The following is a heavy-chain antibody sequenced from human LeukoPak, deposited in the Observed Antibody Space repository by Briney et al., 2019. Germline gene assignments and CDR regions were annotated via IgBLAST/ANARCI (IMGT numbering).Heavy chain of an antibody. Sequence: GGSLGLSCAASGFTFSNYGMHWVRQAPGKGLEWVAVIWYDGTNKYYADSVKGRFTISRDNSKNTLYLQMNSLRAEDTAVYYCARYGEGLGFDYWGQGTLVTVSS. D-gene: IGHD3-3*01. J-gene: IGHJ4*02. CDR3: ARYGEGLGFDY. CDR2: IWYDGTNK. V-gene: IGHV3-33*01. CDR1: GFTFSNYG.